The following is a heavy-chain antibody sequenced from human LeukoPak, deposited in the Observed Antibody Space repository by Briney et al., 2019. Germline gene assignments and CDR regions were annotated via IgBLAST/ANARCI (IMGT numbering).Heavy chain of an antibody. Sequence: SETLSLTCTVSGGSISSYYWSWIRQPPGKGLEWIGYIYYSGSTNYNPSLKSRVTISVDTSKNQFSLKLSSVTAADTAVYYCARHVVQLWSEFDYWGQGTLVTVSS. CDR2: IYYSGST. V-gene: IGHV4-59*08. D-gene: IGHD5-18*01. CDR1: GGSISSYY. CDR3: ARHVVQLWSEFDY. J-gene: IGHJ4*02.